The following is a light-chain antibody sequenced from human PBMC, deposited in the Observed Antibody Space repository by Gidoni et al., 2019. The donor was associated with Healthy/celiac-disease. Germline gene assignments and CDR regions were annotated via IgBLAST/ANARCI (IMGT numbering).Light chain of an antibody. Sequence: IHFTLSPSLLSASVGDRVPITCRASQGISSYLAWYQQKPGKAPKLLIYAASTLQSGVPSRFSSSGSGTEFTLTISSLQPEDFATYYCQQYNSYPPITFGPGTKVDIK. J-gene: IGKJ3*01. CDR2: AAS. CDR1: QGISSY. V-gene: IGKV1-9*01. CDR3: QQYNSYPPIT.